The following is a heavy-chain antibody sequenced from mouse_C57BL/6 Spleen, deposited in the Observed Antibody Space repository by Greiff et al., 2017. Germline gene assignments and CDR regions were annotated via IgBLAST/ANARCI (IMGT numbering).Heavy chain of an antibody. CDR3: ARYYYGSGYGYFDY. CDR2: IYPRDGST. J-gene: IGHJ2*01. Sequence: QVQLQQSGPELVKPGASVKLSCKASGYTFTSYDINWVKQRPGQGLEWIGLIYPRDGSTKYNEKFKGKATLTVDTSSSTAYMELHSLTSEDSAVYFCARYYYGSGYGYFDYWGQGTTLTVSS. CDR1: GYTFTSYD. V-gene: IGHV1-85*01. D-gene: IGHD1-1*01.